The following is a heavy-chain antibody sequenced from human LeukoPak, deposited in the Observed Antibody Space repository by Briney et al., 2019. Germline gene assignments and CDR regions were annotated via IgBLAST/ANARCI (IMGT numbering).Heavy chain of an antibody. CDR1: GYTFTDYY. Sequence: ASVKVSCKASGYTFTDYYMHWVRQAPGQGLEWMGGINPTSGGTNFAQKFQGRVTMTRDTSITTAYMELSRLRSDDTAVYYCARDGALDYWGQGTLVTVSS. CDR2: INPTSGGT. J-gene: IGHJ4*02. CDR3: ARDGALDY. D-gene: IGHD3-16*01. V-gene: IGHV1-2*02.